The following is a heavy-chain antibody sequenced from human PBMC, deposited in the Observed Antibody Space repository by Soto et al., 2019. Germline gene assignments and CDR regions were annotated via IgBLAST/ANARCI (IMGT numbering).Heavy chain of an antibody. CDR2: INHSGST. Sequence: SETLSLTCAVYGGSFSGYYWSWIRQPPGKGLEWIGEINHSGSTNYNPSLKSRVTISVDTSKNQFSLKLSSVTAADTAVYYCARGRGTVTTVAFDIWGQGTMVTVS. D-gene: IGHD4-17*01. CDR1: GGSFSGYY. CDR3: ARGRGTVTTVAFDI. V-gene: IGHV4-34*01. J-gene: IGHJ3*02.